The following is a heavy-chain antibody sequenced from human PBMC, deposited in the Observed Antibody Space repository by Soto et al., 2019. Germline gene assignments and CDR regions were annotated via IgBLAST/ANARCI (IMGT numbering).Heavy chain of an antibody. Sequence: EVQLLESGGGLVQPGGSLRLSCAASGFTFSSYAMNWVRQAPGEGLEWVSAISGSGDSTYYADSVKGRFTISRDNSNNTLYLQMNSLRAEDTAVYYCAKDPLVSGQARYMGVWGKGTTVTVSS. CDR2: ISGSGDST. D-gene: IGHD1-26*01. V-gene: IGHV3-23*01. CDR3: AKDPLVSGQARYMGV. J-gene: IGHJ6*03. CDR1: GFTFSSYA.